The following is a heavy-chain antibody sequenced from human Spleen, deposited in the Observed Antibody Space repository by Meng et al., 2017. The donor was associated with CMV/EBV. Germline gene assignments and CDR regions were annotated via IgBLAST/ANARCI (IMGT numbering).Heavy chain of an antibody. J-gene: IGHJ5*02. CDR1: GGSVRSGGYS. Sequence: RPVSGGSVRSGGYSWTWIRQPPGKGLEWIGYIYYSGDTNYNPSLKSRVTISVDTSKNHFSLRLTSVTAADTAVYYCARGDYYDSLDPWGQGTLVTVSS. CDR2: IYYSGDT. V-gene: IGHV4-61*03. CDR3: ARGDYYDSLDP. D-gene: IGHD3-22*01.